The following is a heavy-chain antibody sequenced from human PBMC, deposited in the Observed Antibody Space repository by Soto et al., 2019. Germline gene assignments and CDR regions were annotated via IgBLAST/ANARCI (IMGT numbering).Heavy chain of an antibody. CDR2: IIPVFDTV. Sequence: QGQLVQSGAEVKKSGSSVKVSCKDTGGLFSSYAVSWVRQAPGQGLEWMGGIIPVFDTVYYAQKSQGRVTFTADESTITAYMEVSSLRSEDTAMYYCARGGSGYVWFTEFWGPGTLVTVSS. D-gene: IGHD3-22*01. V-gene: IGHV1-69*01. J-gene: IGHJ4*02. CDR1: GGLFSSYA. CDR3: ARGGSGYVWFTEF.